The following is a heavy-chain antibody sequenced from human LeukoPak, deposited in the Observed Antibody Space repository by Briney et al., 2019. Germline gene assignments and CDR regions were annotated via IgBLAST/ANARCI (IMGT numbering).Heavy chain of an antibody. CDR1: GGSFSGYY. CDR2: INHSGST. CDR3: ARGRSRLDY. V-gene: IGHV4-34*01. Sequence: SETLSLTCAVYGGSFSGYYWSWIRQPPGKGLEWIGEINHSGSTNYNPSLKSRVTISVDTSENQFSLKLSSVTAADTAVYYCARGRSRLDYWGQGTLVTVSS. J-gene: IGHJ4*02.